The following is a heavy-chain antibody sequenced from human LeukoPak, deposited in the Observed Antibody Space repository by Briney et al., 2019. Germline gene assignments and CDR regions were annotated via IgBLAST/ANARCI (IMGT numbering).Heavy chain of an antibody. CDR2: ISVSGGSP. CDR3: AKGLREYDFWSGYAT. V-gene: IGHV3-23*01. Sequence: PGGSLRLSCAASGFTFSSYAMMWVRQAPGKGLDWVSTISVSGGSPNYADSVKDRFTISRDNSKNTLFLQMNSLRAEDTALYYCAKGLREYDFWSGYATWGQGTLVTVSS. J-gene: IGHJ5*02. CDR1: GFTFSSYA. D-gene: IGHD3-3*01.